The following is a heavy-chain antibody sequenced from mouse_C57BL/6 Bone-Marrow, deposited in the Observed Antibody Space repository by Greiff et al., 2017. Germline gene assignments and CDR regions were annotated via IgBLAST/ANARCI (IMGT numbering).Heavy chain of an antibody. CDR2: INPTSGYT. CDR1: GYTFTSYW. CDR3: ARRGNWYVDV. Sequence: QVQLQQSGAELAKPGASVKLSCKASGYTFTSYWLHWVKQRPGQGLEWIGYINPTSGYTTYNQKFKDKATLTADKSSSTAYMQLSSLTYEDSAVYYCARRGNWYVDVWGTGTTVTVSS. V-gene: IGHV1-7*01. J-gene: IGHJ1*03.